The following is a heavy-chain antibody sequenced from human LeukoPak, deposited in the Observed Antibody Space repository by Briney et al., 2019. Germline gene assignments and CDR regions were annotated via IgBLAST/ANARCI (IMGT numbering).Heavy chain of an antibody. CDR2: ISYDGSNK. CDR3: AIPRRDIVVVPAAIDY. CDR1: GFTFSSYG. D-gene: IGHD2-2*01. V-gene: IGHV3-30*03. Sequence: AGGSLRLSCAASGFTFSSYGMHWVRQAPGKGLEWVAVISYDGSNKYYADSVKGRFTISRDNSKNTLYLQMNSLRAEVTAVYYCAIPRRDIVVVPAAIDYWGQGTLVTVSS. J-gene: IGHJ4*02.